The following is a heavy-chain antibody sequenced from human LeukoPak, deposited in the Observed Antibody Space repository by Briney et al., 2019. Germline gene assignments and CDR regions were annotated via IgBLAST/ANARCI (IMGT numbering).Heavy chain of an antibody. J-gene: IGHJ4*02. CDR3: ARHGDCSGCSCTMYFDY. D-gene: IGHD2-15*01. V-gene: IGHV5-51*01. CDR1: GYSFTSYW. Sequence: GESLKISCKGSGYSFTSYWIGWVRQMPGKGLEWMGIIYPGDSDTRYSPSFQGPVPISADKSISTAYLQWSSLKASDTAMYYCARHGDCSGCSCTMYFDYWGQGTVVTVSS. CDR2: IYPGDSDT.